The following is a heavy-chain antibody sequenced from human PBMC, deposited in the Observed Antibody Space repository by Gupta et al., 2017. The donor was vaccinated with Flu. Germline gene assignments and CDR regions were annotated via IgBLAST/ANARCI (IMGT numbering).Heavy chain of an antibody. CDR3: ASLLGYVCWAQQEDFDY. Sequence: QVQLVQSGAEVKKPGASVKVSCKASGYTFTGYYMHWVRQAPGQGLEWMGWINHNSGGKNYEKKGKGRVTMTRETSISTAYMEMSRLRSEETAVDYCASLLGYVCWAQQEDFDYWGQGTLVTVSS. V-gene: IGHV1-2*02. D-gene: IGHD3-10*02. CDR2: INHNSGGK. J-gene: IGHJ4*02. CDR1: GYTFTGYY.